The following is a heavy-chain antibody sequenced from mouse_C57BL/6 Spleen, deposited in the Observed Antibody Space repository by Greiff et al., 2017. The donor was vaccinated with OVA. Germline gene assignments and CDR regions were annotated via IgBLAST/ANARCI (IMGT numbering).Heavy chain of an antibody. CDR3: ARSVITTVVEGYFDV. V-gene: IGHV1-81*01. J-gene: IGHJ1*03. CDR1: GYTFTSYG. CDR2: IYPRRGNT. D-gene: IGHD1-1*01. Sequence: QVQLQQSGAELARPGASVKLSCKASGYTFTSYGISWVKQRTGQGLEWIGEIYPRRGNTYYNEKFKGKATLTADKSSSTAYMELRSLTSEDSAVYFCARSVITTVVEGYFDVWGTGTTVTVSS.